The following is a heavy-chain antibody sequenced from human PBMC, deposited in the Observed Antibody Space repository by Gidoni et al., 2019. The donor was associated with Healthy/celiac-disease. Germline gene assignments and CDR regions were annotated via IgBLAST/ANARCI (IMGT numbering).Heavy chain of an antibody. CDR3: ARGWGGHSTVTTPFAY. V-gene: IGHV1-69*01. CDR2: IIPIFGRA. Sequence: QVQLVQSGAEVKKPGSSVKVSCKASGGTFSSYSISWVRQAPGQGLEWMGGIIPIFGRANYAQKFQGRVTIIADDSTRTVYMELSSLRSGDTAVYYCARGWGGHSTVTTPFAYWGQGTLVIVSS. J-gene: IGHJ4*02. CDR1: GGTFSSYS. D-gene: IGHD4-17*01.